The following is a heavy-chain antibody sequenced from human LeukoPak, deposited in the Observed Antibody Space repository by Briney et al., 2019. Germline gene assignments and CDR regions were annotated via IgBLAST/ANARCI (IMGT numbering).Heavy chain of an antibody. CDR1: GGSISSGSYY. J-gene: IGHJ4*02. V-gene: IGHV4-61*02. CDR2: IYTSGST. Sequence: SQTLSLTCTVSGGSISSGSYYWSWIRQPAGKGLEWIGRIYTSGSTNYNPSLKSRVTISVDTSKNQFSLKLSSVTAADTAVYYCARDRPTVGFDYWGQGPLVTVSS. D-gene: IGHD4-23*01. CDR3: ARDRPTVGFDY.